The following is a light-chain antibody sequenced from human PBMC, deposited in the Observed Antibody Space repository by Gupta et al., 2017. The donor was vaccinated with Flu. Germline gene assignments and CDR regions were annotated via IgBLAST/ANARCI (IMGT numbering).Light chain of an antibody. J-gene: IGKJ1*01. Sequence: PSSFSASTGDRVTITCRASQGISSYLAWYQQKPGKAPKLLIYAASTLQSGVPSRFSGSGSGTDFTLTISCLQSEDFATYYCQQDYSYRWTFGQGTKVEIK. V-gene: IGKV1-8*01. CDR1: QGISSY. CDR3: QQDYSYRWT. CDR2: AAS.